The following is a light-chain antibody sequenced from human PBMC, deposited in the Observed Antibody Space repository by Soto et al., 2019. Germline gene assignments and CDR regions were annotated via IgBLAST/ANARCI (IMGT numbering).Light chain of an antibody. V-gene: IGKV3-20*01. Sequence: EIVLTQSPGTLSLSPGERATLSCRASQSVSSSYLAWYQQKPGQAPRLLIYGASSRATGIPDRFSGSGSGTHFPLTISRLEPEDSAVYYCQQYGSSRTFGQGTKVEIK. J-gene: IGKJ1*01. CDR1: QSVSSSY. CDR2: GAS. CDR3: QQYGSSRT.